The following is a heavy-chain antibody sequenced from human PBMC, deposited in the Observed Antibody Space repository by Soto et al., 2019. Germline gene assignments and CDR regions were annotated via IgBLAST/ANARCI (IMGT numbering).Heavy chain of an antibody. D-gene: IGHD4-17*01. CDR3: ARGRTVDDAFDI. CDR2: INYSGTT. V-gene: IGHV4-30-4*01. Sequence: PSETLSLTCTVSGGSINSGDYYWSWIRQPPGKGLEWIGYINYSGTTYYHPSLLSRVTISVDTSMNEFSLKLSSVTAADTAVYYCARGRTVDDAFDIWGQGTMVTVSS. J-gene: IGHJ3*02. CDR1: GGSINSGDYY.